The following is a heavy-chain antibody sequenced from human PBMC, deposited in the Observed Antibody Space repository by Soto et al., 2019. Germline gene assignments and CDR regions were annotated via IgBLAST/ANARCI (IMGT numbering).Heavy chain of an antibody. CDR3: AKGADFGDFVGGGYFDY. J-gene: IGHJ4*02. D-gene: IGHD4-17*01. Sequence: GGSLRLSCAASGFTVSSKYMSWVRQAPGKGLEWVSLIQSGGPTYYAGSVKGRFTISRDNSKRMVYLQMNSLRAEDTAVYYCAKGADFGDFVGGGYFDYWGQGTLVTVSS. CDR2: IQSGGPT. CDR1: GFTVSSKY. V-gene: IGHV3-53*01.